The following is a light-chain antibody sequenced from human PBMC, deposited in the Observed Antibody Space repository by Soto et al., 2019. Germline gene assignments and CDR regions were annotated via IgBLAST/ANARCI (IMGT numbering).Light chain of an antibody. V-gene: IGKV1-5*03. J-gene: IGKJ1*01. CDR2: KAS. Sequence: DIQMTQSPSTLSASVGDRVTITCRASQFISSWLAWYQQKPGKAPKLLIYKASSLESGVPSRFSGSGSGTEFTLSISSLQPDDFATYYCQQYSIYPWTFGQGTKVEIK. CDR1: QFISSW. CDR3: QQYSIYPWT.